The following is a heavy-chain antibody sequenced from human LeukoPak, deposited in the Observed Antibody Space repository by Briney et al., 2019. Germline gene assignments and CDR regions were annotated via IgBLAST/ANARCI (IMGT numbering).Heavy chain of an antibody. J-gene: IGHJ4*02. CDR2: INWNGGST. D-gene: IGHD1-26*01. CDR1: GFTFDDYA. V-gene: IGHV3-20*04. Sequence: PGGSLRLSCAASGFTFDDYAMTWVRQAPGKGLEWFSGINWNGGSTGYADSVKGRFTISRDNAKNSLYLQMNSLRAEDTAFYYCARDRIVGATSPGGYWGQGTLVTVSS. CDR3: ARDRIVGATSPGGY.